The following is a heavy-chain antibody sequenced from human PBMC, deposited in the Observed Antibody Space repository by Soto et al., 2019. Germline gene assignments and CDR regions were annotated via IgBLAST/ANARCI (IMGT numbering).Heavy chain of an antibody. CDR1: GGSINSSSYF. D-gene: IGHD6-19*01. Sequence: PSETLSLTCSVSGGSINSSSYFWGWVRQPPGKGLEWIGSIYYSGSTYYNPSLRSRVTISVDTSKNQFSLKLSSVTAADTAVFYCARHYSSGSRNWFDPWGQGTLVTVSA. J-gene: IGHJ5*02. V-gene: IGHV4-39*01. CDR2: IYYSGST. CDR3: ARHYSSGSRNWFDP.